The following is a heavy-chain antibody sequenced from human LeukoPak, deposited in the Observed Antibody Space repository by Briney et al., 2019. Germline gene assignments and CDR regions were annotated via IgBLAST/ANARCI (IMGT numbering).Heavy chain of an antibody. D-gene: IGHD4-17*01. CDR3: ARGTTVTTLVWFDP. CDR2: IYYSGST. Sequence: SETLSLTCTVSGGSISSYYWSWIRQPPGKGLEWIGYIYYSGSTNYNPSLKSRVTISADTSKNQFSLKLSSVTAADTAVYYCARGTTVTTLVWFDPWGQGTLVTVFS. J-gene: IGHJ5*02. CDR1: GGSISSYY. V-gene: IGHV4-59*01.